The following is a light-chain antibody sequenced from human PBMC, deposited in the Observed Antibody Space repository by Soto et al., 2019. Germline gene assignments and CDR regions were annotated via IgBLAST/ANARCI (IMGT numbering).Light chain of an antibody. J-gene: IGLJ1*01. V-gene: IGLV1-44*01. CDR2: SDN. Sequence: QSVVTQPPSASGTPGQRVAISCSGSSSNIGSSTVNWYQQLPGTAPRLLIYSDNQRPSGVPDRFSGSKSGTSASLAISGLQSEDEADYYCAAWDDSLNGYVFATGTQVTVL. CDR3: AAWDDSLNGYV. CDR1: SSNIGSST.